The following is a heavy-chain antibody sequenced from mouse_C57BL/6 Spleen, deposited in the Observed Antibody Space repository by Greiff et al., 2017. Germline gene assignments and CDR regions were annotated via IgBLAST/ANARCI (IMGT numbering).Heavy chain of an antibody. D-gene: IGHD1-1*01. CDR1: GFTFSSYA. CDR3: TRDYGSSYEAMDY. CDR2: ISSGGDYI. J-gene: IGHJ4*01. V-gene: IGHV5-9-1*02. Sequence: EVKLMESGEGLVKPGGSLKLSCAASGFTFSSYAMSWVRQTPEKRLEWVAYISSGGDYIYYADTVKGRFTISRDNARNTLYLQMSSLKSEDTAMYYCTRDYGSSYEAMDYWGQGTSVTVSS.